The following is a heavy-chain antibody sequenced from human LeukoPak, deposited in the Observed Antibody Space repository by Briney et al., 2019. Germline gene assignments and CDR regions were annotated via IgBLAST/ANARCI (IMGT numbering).Heavy chain of an antibody. CDR2: MEISGST. J-gene: IGHJ2*01. Sequence: SETLSLTCTVSGGSLSSYYWNWIRQSAGKGLEWIGRMEISGSTNYNPSFRSRVTMSVDTSKKQFSLKLSSVTAADTAVYYCARDRRAATTSNWYFDLWGRGTLVTVSS. CDR3: ARDRRAATTSNWYFDL. V-gene: IGHV4-4*07. D-gene: IGHD1-1*01. CDR1: GGSLSSYY.